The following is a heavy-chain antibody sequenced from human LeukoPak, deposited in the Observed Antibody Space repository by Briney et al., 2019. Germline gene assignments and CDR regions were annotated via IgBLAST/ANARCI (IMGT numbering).Heavy chain of an antibody. Sequence: GASVKVSCKASGYTFTSYGISWVRQAPGQGLEWMGWTSAYNGNTNYAQKLQGRVTMTTDTSTSTAYMELRSLRSDDTAVYYCARGPDILTGYYTRIRAFDIWGQGTMVTVSS. CDR3: ARGPDILTGYYTRIRAFDI. V-gene: IGHV1-18*01. D-gene: IGHD3-9*01. CDR1: GYTFTSYG. J-gene: IGHJ3*02. CDR2: TSAYNGNT.